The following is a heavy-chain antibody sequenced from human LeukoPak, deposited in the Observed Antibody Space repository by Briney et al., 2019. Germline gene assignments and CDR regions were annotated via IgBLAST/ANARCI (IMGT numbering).Heavy chain of an antibody. Sequence: ASVKVSCKASGYTFTSYGISWVRQAPGQGLEWMGWISAYNGNTNYAQKLQGRVTMTTDTSTSTAYMELRSLRSDDTAVYYRARDFSVVVPAAPPDYWGQGTLVTVSS. CDR1: GYTFTSYG. D-gene: IGHD2-2*01. V-gene: IGHV1-18*04. CDR2: ISAYNGNT. CDR3: ARDFSVVVPAAPPDY. J-gene: IGHJ4*02.